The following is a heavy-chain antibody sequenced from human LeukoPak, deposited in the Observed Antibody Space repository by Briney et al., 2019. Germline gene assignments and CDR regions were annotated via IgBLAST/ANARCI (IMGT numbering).Heavy chain of an antibody. Sequence: GESLKISCKGSGYIFTTSWIVWVRQMPGKGLEWMGIIHPRDSDTRYRPSFQGQVTISADKSISTAYLQWSSLKASDTAMYYCARGIEAAAVTEFDYWGQGTLVTVSS. CDR2: IHPRDSDT. CDR3: ARGIEAAAVTEFDY. CDR1: GYIFTTSW. D-gene: IGHD6-13*01. J-gene: IGHJ4*02. V-gene: IGHV5-51*01.